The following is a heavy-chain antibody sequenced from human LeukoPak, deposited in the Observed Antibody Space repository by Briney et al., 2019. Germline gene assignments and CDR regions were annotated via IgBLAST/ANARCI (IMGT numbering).Heavy chain of an antibody. D-gene: IGHD6-13*01. J-gene: IGHJ3*02. V-gene: IGHV1-8*01. CDR3: ARGIGTAAGTSDAFDI. CDR1: GYTLTSYD. Sequence: SVKVSCKASGYTLTSYDINWVRQATAQGLEWMGWMSPNSGNTGYAQKFQGSVTMTRNTSISTAYMELSSLRSEAPAVYYCARGIGTAAGTSDAFDIWGQGTMVTVSS. CDR2: MSPNSGNT.